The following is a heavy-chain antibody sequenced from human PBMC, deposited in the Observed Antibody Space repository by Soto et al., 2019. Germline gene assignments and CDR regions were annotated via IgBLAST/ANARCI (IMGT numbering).Heavy chain of an antibody. CDR3: ARDRIKFRLAKYSSTGMEA. J-gene: IGHJ6*02. CDR1: GGTFSDYA. V-gene: IGHV1-69*06. Sequence: QVQLVQSGAEMRKPGSSLRVSCKASGGTFSDYAFSWVRQAPGQGLEWMGGIVPRFGSPNYAQKFGGRVTFPANTSSGPVYMALSSLSFAATAANFWARDRIKFRLAKYSSTGMEAWAKGPPLSSP. CDR2: IVPRFGSP. D-gene: IGHD5-12*01.